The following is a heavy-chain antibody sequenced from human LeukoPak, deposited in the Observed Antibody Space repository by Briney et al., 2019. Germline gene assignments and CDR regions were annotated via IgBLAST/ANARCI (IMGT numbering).Heavy chain of an antibody. D-gene: IGHD3-22*01. CDR3: ARDGYYFDSSGYYF. V-gene: IGHV4-39*07. CDR1: GDSISSSVYY. J-gene: IGHJ4*02. Sequence: SETLSLTCTVSGDSISSSVYYWDWIRPPPGKGLEWIATISYSGTTYYNPSLKSRVTMSVDTSKNQFSLKLRSVTAADTAVYYCARDGYYFDSSGYYFWGQGTLVTVSS. CDR2: ISYSGTT.